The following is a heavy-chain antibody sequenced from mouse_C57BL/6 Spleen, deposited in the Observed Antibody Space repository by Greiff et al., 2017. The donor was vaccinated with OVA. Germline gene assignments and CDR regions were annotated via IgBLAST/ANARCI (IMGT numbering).Heavy chain of an antibody. CDR2: INPNNGGT. CDR3: AGYYGRGYYAMDY. D-gene: IGHD1-1*01. Sequence: VQLQQSGPELVKPGASVKISCKASGYTFTDYYMNWVKQSHGKSLEWIGDINPNNGGTSYNQKFKGKATLTVDKSSSTAYMELRSLTSEDSAVYYCAGYYGRGYYAMDYWGQGTSVTVSS. CDR1: GYTFTDYY. J-gene: IGHJ4*01. V-gene: IGHV1-26*01.